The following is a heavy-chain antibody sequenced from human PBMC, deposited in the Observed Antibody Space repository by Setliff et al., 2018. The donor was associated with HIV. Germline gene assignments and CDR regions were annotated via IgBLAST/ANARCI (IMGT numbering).Heavy chain of an antibody. CDR1: GDSISSHDW. CDR2: IHHSGST. D-gene: IGHD2-21*02. V-gene: IGHV4-4*02. Sequence: PSETLSLTCAVSGDSISSHDWWGWVRQPPGKGLEWSREIHHSGSTNYDPSLKSRVTLLVDKSKNEFSLKFNSVTAADTAVYYCARGQGCGGGCHYAFEMWGQGTMVTVSS. J-gene: IGHJ3*02. CDR3: ARGQGCGGGCHYAFEM.